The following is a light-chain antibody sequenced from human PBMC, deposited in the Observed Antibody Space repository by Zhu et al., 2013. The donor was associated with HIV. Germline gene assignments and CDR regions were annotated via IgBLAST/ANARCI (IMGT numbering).Light chain of an antibody. CDR3: QQRSNWPFT. CDR2: DAS. V-gene: IGKV3-11*01. Sequence: EIVLTQSPATLSLSPGERATLSCRASQSVSIFLAWYQQIPGQAPKFLIYDASNRTTGIPARFSGSGSGTDFTLTISNLEPGDFAVLYCQQRSNWPFTFGQGTRLEIK. J-gene: IGKJ5*01. CDR1: QSVSIF.